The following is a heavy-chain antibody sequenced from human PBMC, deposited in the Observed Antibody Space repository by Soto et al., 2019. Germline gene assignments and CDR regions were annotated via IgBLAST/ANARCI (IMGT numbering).Heavy chain of an antibody. D-gene: IGHD2-15*01. CDR2: MNHNSGNT. Sequence: QVQLVQSGAEVKKPGPSVKVSCKASGYTFTSYDINWGRQDTGQGLEWMGWMNHNSGNTGYAHKFQGRVTMTRNTSLSTAYMELSSLRSEDTAVYYCARQKVDASDYWGQGTLVTVSS. J-gene: IGHJ4*02. CDR3: ARQKVDASDY. CDR1: GYTFTSYD. V-gene: IGHV1-8*01.